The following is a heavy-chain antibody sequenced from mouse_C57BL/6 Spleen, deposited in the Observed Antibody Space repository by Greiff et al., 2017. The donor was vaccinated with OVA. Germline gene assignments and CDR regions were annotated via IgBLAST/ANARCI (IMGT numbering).Heavy chain of an antibody. Sequence: VQLQQSGAELVKPGASVKLSCTASGFNITDYYMHWVKQRPGQGLEWIGRIDPVDGETKYTQKFKGKATITADTSSNTAYLQLSSLTSEDAAFYYCARRIRLGYFDYWGQGTTLSVAS. V-gene: IGHV14-2*01. CDR3: ARRIRLGYFDY. J-gene: IGHJ2*01. CDR1: GFNITDYY. CDR2: IDPVDGET.